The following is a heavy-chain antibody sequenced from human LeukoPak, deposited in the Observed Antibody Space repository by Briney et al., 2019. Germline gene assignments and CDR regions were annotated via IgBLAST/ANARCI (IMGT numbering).Heavy chain of an antibody. J-gene: IGHJ3*02. CDR3: ASDWGLSQLEYCTNTNCYMGAFDI. CDR1: GYTFTGYY. Sequence: ASLKLSCKASGYTFTGYYMHWVRQAPGQGLEWMGWIKPNSGGTNYAHKFQGRVTMTRDTSISTAYMELSRLRSDDTAVYYCASDWGLSQLEYCTNTNCYMGAFDIWGQGTMVTVSS. CDR2: IKPNSGGT. D-gene: IGHD2-2*02. V-gene: IGHV1-2*02.